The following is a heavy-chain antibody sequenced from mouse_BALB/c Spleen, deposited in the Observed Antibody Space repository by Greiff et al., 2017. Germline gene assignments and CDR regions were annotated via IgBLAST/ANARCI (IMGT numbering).Heavy chain of an antibody. J-gene: IGHJ4*01. CDR2: IWSGGST. CDR3: ARKMGWQGHYYAMDY. CDR1: GFSLTSYG. V-gene: IGHV2-2*02. D-gene: IGHD2-3*01. Sequence: QVQLKESGPGLVQPSQSLSITCTVSGFSLTSYGVHWVRQSPGKGLEWLGVIWSGGSTDYNAAFISRLSISKDNSKSQVFFKMNSLQANDTAIYYCARKMGWQGHYYAMDYWGQGTSVTVSS.